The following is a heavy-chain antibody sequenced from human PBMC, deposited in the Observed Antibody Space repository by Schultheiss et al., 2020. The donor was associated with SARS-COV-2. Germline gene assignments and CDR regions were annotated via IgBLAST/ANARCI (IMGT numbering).Heavy chain of an antibody. J-gene: IGHJ4*02. Sequence: SETLSLTCTVSGGSISSYYWSWIRQPAGKGLEWIGEINHSGSTNYNPSLKSRVTMSADTSKNQFSLKLSSVTAADTAVYYCARGGPGEGSTGAIGDYWGQGTLVTVSS. CDR1: GGSISSYY. CDR3: ARGGPGEGSTGAIGDY. CDR2: INHSGST. V-gene: IGHV4-4*07. D-gene: IGHD3-10*01.